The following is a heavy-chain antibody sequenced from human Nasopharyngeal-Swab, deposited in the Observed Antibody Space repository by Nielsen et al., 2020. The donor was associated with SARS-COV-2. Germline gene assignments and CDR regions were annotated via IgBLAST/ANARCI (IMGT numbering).Heavy chain of an antibody. V-gene: IGHV3-21*01. CDR1: GFTFSSYS. CDR3: ARTRYYDSSGYYPDY. Sequence: GGSLRLSCAASGFTFSSYSMNWVRQAPGKGLEWVSSISSRSGYIYYADSVEGRFTISRDNAKNSLYLQMHSLRAEDTAVYYCARTRYYDSSGYYPDYWVQGTLVTVSS. CDR2: ISSRSGYI. D-gene: IGHD3-22*01. J-gene: IGHJ4*02.